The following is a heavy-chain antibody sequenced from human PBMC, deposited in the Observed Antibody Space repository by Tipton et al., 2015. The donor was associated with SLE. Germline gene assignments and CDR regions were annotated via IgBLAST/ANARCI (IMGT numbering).Heavy chain of an antibody. D-gene: IGHD4-23*01. CDR2: IYYSGST. CDR3: ARAWTTVVNLDY. V-gene: IGHV4-30-4*01. Sequence: TLSLTCTVSGGSISSGDYYWSWIRQPPGKGLEWIGYIYYSGSTYYNPSLKSRVTISVDTSKNQFSLKLSSVTAADTAVYYCARAWTTVVNLDYWGQGTLVTVSS. J-gene: IGHJ4*02. CDR1: GGSISSGDYY.